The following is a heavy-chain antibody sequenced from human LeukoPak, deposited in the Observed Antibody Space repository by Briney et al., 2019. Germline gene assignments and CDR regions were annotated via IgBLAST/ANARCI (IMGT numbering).Heavy chain of an antibody. CDR1: GFTFSSYE. D-gene: IGHD6-25*01. Sequence: PGGSLRLSCAASGFTFSSYEMNWVRQAPGKGLEWVSSISSSTYIYYADSAKGRFTISRDNAKNTLYLQMNSLRAEDTAVYYCVRDPRFSENFDYWGQGALVTVSS. CDR2: ISSSTYI. J-gene: IGHJ4*02. V-gene: IGHV3-21*01. CDR3: VRDPRFSENFDY.